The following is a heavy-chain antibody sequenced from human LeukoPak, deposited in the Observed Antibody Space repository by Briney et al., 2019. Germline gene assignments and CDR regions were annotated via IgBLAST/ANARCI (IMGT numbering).Heavy chain of an antibody. CDR1: GYTFTSYG. D-gene: IGHD6-19*01. J-gene: IGHJ3*02. CDR2: ISAYNGNT. Sequence: ASVKVSCKASGYTFTSYGTSWVRQAPGQGLEWMGWISAYNGNTNYAQKLQGRVTMTTDTSTSTAYMELRSLRSDDTAVYYCARPYSSGWTHDAFDIWGQGTMVTVSS. V-gene: IGHV1-18*01. CDR3: ARPYSSGWTHDAFDI.